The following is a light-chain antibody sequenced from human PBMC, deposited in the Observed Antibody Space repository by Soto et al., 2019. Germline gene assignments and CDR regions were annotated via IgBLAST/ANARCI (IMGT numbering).Light chain of an antibody. CDR3: QQHNNWPLT. Sequence: EIFLTQSPDTLSSCLWESATLSCRASQSVSRYLAWYQQKPGKAPKLLIYDASNRDAGIPARFSGSGSGTDFTLTISSLQPEDFAAYYCQQHNNWPLTFGEGTKVDIK. CDR2: DAS. V-gene: IGKV3-11*01. J-gene: IGKJ4*02. CDR1: QSVSRY.